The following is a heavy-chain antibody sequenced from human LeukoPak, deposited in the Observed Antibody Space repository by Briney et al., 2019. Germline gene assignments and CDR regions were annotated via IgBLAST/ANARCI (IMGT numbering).Heavy chain of an antibody. D-gene: IGHD2-2*01. CDR2: IYHSGST. CDR1: GGSISSSNW. V-gene: IGHV4-4*02. CDR3: AREAPDCSSTSCYS. Sequence: SETLSLTCAVSGGSISSSNWWSWVRQPPGKGLEWIGEIYHSGSTNYNPSLKSRVTISVDKSKNQFSLKLSSVTAADTAVYYCAREAPDCSSTSCYSWGQGTLVTVSS. J-gene: IGHJ4*02.